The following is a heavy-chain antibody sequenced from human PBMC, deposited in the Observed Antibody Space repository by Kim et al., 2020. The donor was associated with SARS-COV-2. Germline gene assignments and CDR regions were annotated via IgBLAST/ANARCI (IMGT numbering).Heavy chain of an antibody. J-gene: IGHJ3*02. V-gene: IGHV4-4*02. CDR2: IYHSGST. Sequence: SETLSLTCAVSGGSISSSNWWSWVRQPPGKGLEWIGEIYHSGSTNYNPSLKSRVTISVDKSKNQFSLKLSSVTAADTAVYYCARPRNVIFGVVRDAFDICGQGTMVTVSS. CDR3: ARPRNVIFGVVRDAFDI. CDR1: GGSISSSNW. D-gene: IGHD3-3*01.